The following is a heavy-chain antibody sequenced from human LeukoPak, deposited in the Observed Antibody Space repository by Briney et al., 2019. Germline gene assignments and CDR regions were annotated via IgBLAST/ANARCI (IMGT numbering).Heavy chain of an antibody. Sequence: PSETLSLTCTGSGGSISSGSYYWSWIRQPAGKGLEWIGRIYTSGSTNYNPSLKSRLTISVDTSKNQFSLKLSSVTAADTAVYYCARDHRAVADLDAFDIWGQGTMVTVSS. V-gene: IGHV4-61*02. D-gene: IGHD6-19*01. CDR1: GGSISSGSYY. J-gene: IGHJ3*02. CDR2: IYTSGST. CDR3: ARDHRAVADLDAFDI.